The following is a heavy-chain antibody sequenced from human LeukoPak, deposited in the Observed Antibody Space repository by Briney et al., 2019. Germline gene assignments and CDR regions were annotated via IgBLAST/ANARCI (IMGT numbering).Heavy chain of an antibody. CDR1: GFTFSSYS. CDR3: ARDSLKLLGIYYYGMDV. Sequence: GGSLRLSYAASGFTFSSYSMTWVRQAPGKGLEWVSSISSSSTYIYYADSVKGRFTVSRDNAKNSLYLQMNSLRAEDTAVYYCARDSLKLLGIYYYGMDVWGQGTTVTVSS. CDR2: ISSSSTYI. J-gene: IGHJ6*02. D-gene: IGHD7-27*01. V-gene: IGHV3-21*01.